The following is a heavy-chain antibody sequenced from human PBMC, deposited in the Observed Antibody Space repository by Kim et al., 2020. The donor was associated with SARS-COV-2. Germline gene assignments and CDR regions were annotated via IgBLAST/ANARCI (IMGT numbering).Heavy chain of an antibody. V-gene: IGHV3-33*01. D-gene: IGHD1-26*01. J-gene: IGHJ5*02. Sequence: GGSLRLSCAASGFTFSSYGMHWVRQAPGKGLEWVAVIWYDGSNKYYADSVKGRFTISRDNSKNTLYLQMNSLRAEDTAVYYCARDRYFRERSQNWFDPWGQGTLVTVSS. CDR3: ARDRYFRERSQNWFDP. CDR1: GFTFSSYG. CDR2: IWYDGSNK.